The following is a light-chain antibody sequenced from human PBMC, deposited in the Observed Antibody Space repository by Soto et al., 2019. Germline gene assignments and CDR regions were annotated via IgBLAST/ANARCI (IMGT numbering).Light chain of an antibody. CDR1: QSVSSNY. CDR2: GAS. J-gene: IGKJ1*01. Sequence: EIVVTQSPGTLSLSSGERATLSCRASQSVSSNYLAWYQQKPGQSPRLLIFGASSRATGIPDRFSGSGSGTDFTLTISRLEPEDFAVYYCQQYGSSPRTFGQGTKVDIK. CDR3: QQYGSSPRT. V-gene: IGKV3-20*01.